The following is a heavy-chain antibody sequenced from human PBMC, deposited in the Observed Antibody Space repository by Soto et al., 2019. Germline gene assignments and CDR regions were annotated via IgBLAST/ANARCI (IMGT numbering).Heavy chain of an antibody. CDR2: INPKTGDT. J-gene: IGHJ4*02. V-gene: IGHV1-2*04. Sequence: QVQLVQSGAEVKKPGASVRVSCKASGYTFTAYFLHWIRQAPGQGFEWVGWINPKTGDTRYTQKFQDWVIMPRDTSINTVYMELKSLRSGDTAVYYCARGPNTGDFDYCGQGTLVAVSS. D-gene: IGHD7-27*01. CDR3: ARGPNTGDFDY. CDR1: GYTFTAYF.